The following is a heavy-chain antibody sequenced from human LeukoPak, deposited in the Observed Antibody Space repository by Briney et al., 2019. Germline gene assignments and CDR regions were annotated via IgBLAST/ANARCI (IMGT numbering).Heavy chain of an antibody. Sequence: GESLRLSCSASGFTFSTSAMSWVRHAPGKALEWVSSINPRSNFIHYAGSVRGRFTISRDNARNSLYLQMNSLRAEDTAVYYCATSGRPQDSSGYYYYAYWGQGTLVTVSS. J-gene: IGHJ4*02. V-gene: IGHV3-21*06. CDR1: GFTFSTSA. CDR2: INPRSNFI. D-gene: IGHD3-22*01. CDR3: ATSGRPQDSSGYYYYAY.